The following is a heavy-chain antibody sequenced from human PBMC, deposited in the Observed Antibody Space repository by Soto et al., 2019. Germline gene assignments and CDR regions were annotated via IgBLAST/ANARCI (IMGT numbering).Heavy chain of an antibody. CDR3: ARGSAF. CDR2: VGPGGDDT. CDR1: GFAFSDYA. Sequence: GGSLRLSCVASGFAFSDYAMNWVRQSPGRGIEWVSGVGPGGDDTYYADSVRGRFTVSSDNAKNTLYLEMRTLTVADTATYFCARGSAFWGQGTLVTVSS. J-gene: IGHJ4*02. V-gene: IGHV3-23*01. D-gene: IGHD2-15*01.